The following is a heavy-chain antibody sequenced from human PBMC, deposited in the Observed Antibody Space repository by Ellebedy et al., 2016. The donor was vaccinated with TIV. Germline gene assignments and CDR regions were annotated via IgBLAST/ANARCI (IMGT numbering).Heavy chain of an antibody. Sequence: MPGGSLRLSCTVSGGSISSYYWSWIRQPPGKGLEWIGYIYYSGSTNYNPSLKSRVTISVDTSKNQFSLKLSSVTAADTAVYYCARAFRSAHFDYWGQGTLVTVSS. D-gene: IGHD2-15*01. CDR3: ARAFRSAHFDY. CDR2: IYYSGST. V-gene: IGHV4-59*01. CDR1: GGSISSYY. J-gene: IGHJ4*02.